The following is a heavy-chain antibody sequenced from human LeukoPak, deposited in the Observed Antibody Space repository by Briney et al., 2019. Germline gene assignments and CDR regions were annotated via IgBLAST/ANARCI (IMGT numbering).Heavy chain of an antibody. CDR3: ARGRCSSTSCYRSWFDP. CDR2: INHSGST. V-gene: IGHV4-34*01. D-gene: IGHD2-2*01. Sequence: SQTLSLTCAVCGGSFSGYYWSWIRQPPGKGLEWIGEINHSGSTNYNPSLKSRVTISVDTSKNQFALKLSSVTAADTAVYYCARGRCSSTSCYRSWFDPWGQGTPVTVSS. J-gene: IGHJ5*02. CDR1: GGSFSGYY.